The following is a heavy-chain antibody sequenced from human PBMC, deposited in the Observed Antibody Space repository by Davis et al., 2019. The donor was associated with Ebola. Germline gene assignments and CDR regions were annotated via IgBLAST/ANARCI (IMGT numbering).Heavy chain of an antibody. V-gene: IGHV3-48*01. J-gene: IGHJ5*02. CDR2: ISSSSSTI. D-gene: IGHD1-26*01. CDR1: GFTFSSYS. Sequence: GESLKISCAASGFTFSSYSMNWVRQAPGKGLEWVSYISSSSSTIYYADSVKGRFTISRDNAKNSLYLQMNSLRAEDTAVYYCAREWVVRWFDPWGQGTLVTVSS. CDR3: AREWVVRWFDP.